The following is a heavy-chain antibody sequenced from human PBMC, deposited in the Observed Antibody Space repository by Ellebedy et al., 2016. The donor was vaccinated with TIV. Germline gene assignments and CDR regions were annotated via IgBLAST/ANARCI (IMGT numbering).Heavy chain of an antibody. J-gene: IGHJ3*02. V-gene: IGHV3-23*01. CDR1: GFTFSSYA. CDR3: AKYGWGSGTAFDI. CDR2: ISGSGDST. D-gene: IGHD3-10*01. Sequence: GESLKISCAASGFTFSSYAMSWVRQAPGKGLEWVSTISGSGDSTSYADSVKGRFTISRDNSRNTLFLQMNSLRAEDTAVYYCAKYGWGSGTAFDIWGQGTMVTASA.